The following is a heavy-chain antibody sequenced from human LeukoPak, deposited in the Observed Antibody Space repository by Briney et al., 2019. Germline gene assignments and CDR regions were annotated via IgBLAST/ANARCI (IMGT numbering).Heavy chain of an antibody. CDR2: INPNSGGT. CDR1: GYTFTGYY. CDR3: ARDHIRDGYDMEWELLLFNY. J-gene: IGHJ4*02. V-gene: IGHV1-2*02. Sequence: GASVKVSCKASGYTFTGYYMHWVRQAPGQGLEWMGWINPNSGGTNYAQKFQGRVTMTRDTSISTAYMELSSLRSEDTAVYYCARDHIRDGYDMEWELLLFNYWGQGTLVTVSS. D-gene: IGHD1-26*01.